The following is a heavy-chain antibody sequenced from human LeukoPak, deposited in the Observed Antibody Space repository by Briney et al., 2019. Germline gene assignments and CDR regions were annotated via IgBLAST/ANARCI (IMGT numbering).Heavy chain of an antibody. CDR3: ARDRRKLELPYFDY. J-gene: IGHJ4*02. CDR2: IYYSGST. D-gene: IGHD1-26*01. V-gene: IGHV4-59*01. CDR1: GGSISSYY. Sequence: SETLSLTCTVSGGSISSYYWSWIRQPPGKGLEGIGYIYYSGSTNYNPSLKSRVTISVDTSKNQFSLKLSSVTAADTAVYYCARDRRKLELPYFDYWGQGTLVTVSS.